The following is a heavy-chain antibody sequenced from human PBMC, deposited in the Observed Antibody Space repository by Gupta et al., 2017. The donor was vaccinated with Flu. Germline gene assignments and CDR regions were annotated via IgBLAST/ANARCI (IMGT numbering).Heavy chain of an antibody. D-gene: IGHD3-16*01. J-gene: IGHJ6*02. V-gene: IGHV3-30*18. CDR1: GFSFSNYG. CDR2: MSHDGSQY. CDR3: AKDWRWNHSNYAMNV. Sequence: QERVVESGGGVVQPGRSLRLSCAASGFSFSNYGMHWFRQAPGQGLEWVAGMSHDGSQYYQTDSVQGRFTISRDNSKNTLYLQMSSLRTEDTAVYYCAKDWRWNHSNYAMNVWGQGTTVTVSS.